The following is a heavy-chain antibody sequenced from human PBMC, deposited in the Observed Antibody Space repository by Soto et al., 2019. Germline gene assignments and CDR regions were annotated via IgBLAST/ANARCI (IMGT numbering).Heavy chain of an antibody. Sequence: EVQLVESGGGLVQPGGSLRLSCAASGFTFSSYWMSWVCQAPGKGLEWVANIKQDGSEKYYVDSVKGRFTISRDNAKNSLYLQMNSLRAEDTAVYYCASDNPPPLIAAPDYWGQGTLVTVSS. CDR3: ASDNPPPLIAAPDY. D-gene: IGHD6-13*01. V-gene: IGHV3-7*05. J-gene: IGHJ4*02. CDR1: GFTFSSYW. CDR2: IKQDGSEK.